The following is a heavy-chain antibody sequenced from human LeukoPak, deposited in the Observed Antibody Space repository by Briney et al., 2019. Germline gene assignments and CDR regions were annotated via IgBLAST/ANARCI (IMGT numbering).Heavy chain of an antibody. CDR1: GYTFTSYY. D-gene: IGHD6-19*01. V-gene: IGHV1-46*01. CDR3: ARDRRGSGWSRGNYYYGMDV. Sequence: ASVKVSCKASGYTFTSYYMHWVRQAPGQGLEWMGIINPSGGSTSYAQKFQGRVTMTRDTSTSTVYMELSSLRSEDTAVYYCARDRRGSGWSRGNYYYGMDVWGQGTTVTVSS. J-gene: IGHJ6*02. CDR2: INPSGGST.